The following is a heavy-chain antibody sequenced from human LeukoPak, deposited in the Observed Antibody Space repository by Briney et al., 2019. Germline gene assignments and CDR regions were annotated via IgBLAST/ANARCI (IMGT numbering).Heavy chain of an antibody. V-gene: IGHV3-7*04. CDR1: GFTFSSHW. Sequence: PGGSLRLSCVASGFTFSSHWMTWVRQAPGKGLEWVANIREDGGEIYYLDSVKGRFTISRDNAKNSPYLQMNSLRVEDTAVYFCARGVYAFDIWGQGTMVTVSA. CDR2: IREDGGEI. J-gene: IGHJ3*02. CDR3: ARGVYAFDI.